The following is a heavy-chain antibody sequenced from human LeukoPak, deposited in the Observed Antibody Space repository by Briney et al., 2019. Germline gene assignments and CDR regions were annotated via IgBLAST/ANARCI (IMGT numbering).Heavy chain of an antibody. D-gene: IGHD1-14*01. CDR3: AKDPNPYYYYYYMDV. Sequence: GESLKISCAASGFTFSSYAMSWVRQAPGKGLEWVSATSGSGGSTYYADSVKGRFTISRDNSKNTLYLQMNSLRAEDTAVYYCAKDPNPYYYYYYMDVWGKGTTVTVSS. V-gene: IGHV3-23*01. CDR2: TSGSGGST. CDR1: GFTFSSYA. J-gene: IGHJ6*03.